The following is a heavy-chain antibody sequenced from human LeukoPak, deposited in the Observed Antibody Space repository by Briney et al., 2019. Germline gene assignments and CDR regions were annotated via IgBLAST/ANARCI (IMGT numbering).Heavy chain of an antibody. V-gene: IGHV3-21*01. D-gene: IGHD2-15*01. CDR2: ISSVSNYI. Sequence: GGSLRLSCAASGFTFSAYIMHWVRQAPGRGLEWVASISSVSNYIYYADSVKGRFTISRDKAKNSLYLQMNSLRADDTGVYYCARGDSGGYRRFENWGQGTLVTVSS. CDR1: GFTFSAYI. J-gene: IGHJ4*02. CDR3: ARGDSGGYRRFEN.